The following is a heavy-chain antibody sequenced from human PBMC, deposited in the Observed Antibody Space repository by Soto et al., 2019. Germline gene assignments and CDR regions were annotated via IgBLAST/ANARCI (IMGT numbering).Heavy chain of an antibody. V-gene: IGHV1-69*01. CDR3: AREGEYCSGGSCRPYYGMDV. Sequence: QVQLVQSGAEVKKPGSSVKVSCKASGGTFSSYAISWVRQAPGQGLEWMGGIIPIFGTANYAQKFQGRVTITADESTSTAYMELSSLRSEDTAVYYCAREGEYCSGGSCRPYYGMDVWGQGTTVTVSS. J-gene: IGHJ6*02. D-gene: IGHD2-15*01. CDR2: IIPIFGTA. CDR1: GGTFSSYA.